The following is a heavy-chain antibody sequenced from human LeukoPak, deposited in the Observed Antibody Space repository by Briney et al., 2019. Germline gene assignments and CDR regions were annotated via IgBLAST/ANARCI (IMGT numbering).Heavy chain of an antibody. CDR2: IYSGGST. Sequence: SGGSLTLSCAASGFSFSSYGMSWFRQAPGKGLEWVSVIYSGGSTYYADSVKGRFTISRDNSKNTLYLQMNSLRAEDTAVYYCARYGLGAHAFDIWGQGTMVTVSS. J-gene: IGHJ3*02. D-gene: IGHD3/OR15-3a*01. V-gene: IGHV3-66*01. CDR1: GFSFSSYG. CDR3: ARYGLGAHAFDI.